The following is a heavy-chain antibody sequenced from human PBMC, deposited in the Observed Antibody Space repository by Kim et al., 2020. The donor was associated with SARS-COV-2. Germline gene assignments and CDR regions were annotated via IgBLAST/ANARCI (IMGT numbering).Heavy chain of an antibody. D-gene: IGHD3-22*01. CDR2: ISYDGSNK. Sequence: GGSLRLSCAASGFTFSSYGMHWVRQAPGKGLEWVAVISYDGSNKYYADSVKGRFTISRDNSKNTLYLQMNSLRAEDTAVYYCAKIVGYYDSSGYEEADYWGQGTLVTVSS. CDR1: GFTFSSYG. J-gene: IGHJ4*02. CDR3: AKIVGYYDSSGYEEADY. V-gene: IGHV3-30*18.